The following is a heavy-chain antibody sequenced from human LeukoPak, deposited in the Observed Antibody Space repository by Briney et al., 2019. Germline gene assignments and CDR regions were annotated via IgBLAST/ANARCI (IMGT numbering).Heavy chain of an antibody. CDR3: ARGDTSMADLLDY. D-gene: IGHD5-18*01. CDR1: GFTFSSYG. Sequence: GGSLRLSCAASGFTFSSYGMSWVRQAPGKGLEWVSYISSSGSTIYYADSVKGRFTISRDNAKNSLYLQMNSLRAEDTAVYYCARGDTSMADLLDYWGQGTLVTVSS. J-gene: IGHJ4*02. CDR2: ISSSGSTI. V-gene: IGHV3-48*04.